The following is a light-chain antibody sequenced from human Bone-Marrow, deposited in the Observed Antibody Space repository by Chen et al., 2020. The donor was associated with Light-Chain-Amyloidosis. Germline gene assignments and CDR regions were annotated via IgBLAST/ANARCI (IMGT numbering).Light chain of an antibody. J-gene: IGKJ1*01. V-gene: IGKV1-39*01. CDR3: LQTYSPPPT. CDR1: QTIVTY. Sequence: DIQMTQSPSSLSASVGDRVTITCRASQTIVTYLNWYQQRPGKPPKLLISAASNLHGGVPSRFSGSASGREFTLTISSHQPEDLATYDCLQTYSPPPTVGQGTKVTI. CDR2: AAS.